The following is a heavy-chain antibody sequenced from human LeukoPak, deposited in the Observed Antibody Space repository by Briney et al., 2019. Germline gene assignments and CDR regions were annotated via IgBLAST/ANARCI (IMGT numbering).Heavy chain of an antibody. V-gene: IGHV3-23*01. CDR3: AKWGDYDILTGYYVSDY. Sequence: GRSLRLSCAASGFTFSNYAMSWVRQAPGKWLEWVSAITGSDGTTYYADSVKGRFTISRDNSKNTMYLQMNSLRAEDTAVYYCAKWGDYDILTGYYVSDYWGQGTLVTVSS. CDR1: GFTFSNYA. D-gene: IGHD3-9*01. CDR2: ITGSDGTT. J-gene: IGHJ4*02.